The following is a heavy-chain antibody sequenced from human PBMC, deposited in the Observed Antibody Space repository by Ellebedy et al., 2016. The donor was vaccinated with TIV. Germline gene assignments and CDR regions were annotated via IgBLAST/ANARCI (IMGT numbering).Heavy chain of an antibody. CDR2: INHSGST. Sequence: ESLKISXAASGFTFSYYYMSWIRQAPRKGLEWIGEINHSGSTNYNPSLKSRVTISVDTSKNQFSLKLSSVTAADTAVYYCARLGSTTARRVLRYFDWLPHDAFDIWGQGTMVTVSS. J-gene: IGHJ3*02. V-gene: IGHV4-34*01. D-gene: IGHD3-9*01. CDR3: ARLGSTTARRVLRYFDWLPHDAFDI. CDR1: GFTFSYYY.